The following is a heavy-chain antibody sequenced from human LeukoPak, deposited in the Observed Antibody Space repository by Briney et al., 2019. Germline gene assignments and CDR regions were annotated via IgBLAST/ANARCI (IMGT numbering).Heavy chain of an antibody. CDR1: GGSFSGYY. J-gene: IGHJ6*03. Sequence: SETLSLTCAVYGGSFSGYYWSWIRQPPGKGLEWIGYIDHTGSTNYNPSLNSRVTISRDTSRNHLSLKLSSVTAADTAVYFCARGRVSSSSWHSTYYYYFYMDVWGKGITVTVSS. CDR2: IDHTGST. CDR3: ARGRVSSSSWHSTYYYYFYMDV. D-gene: IGHD6-13*01. V-gene: IGHV4-59*01.